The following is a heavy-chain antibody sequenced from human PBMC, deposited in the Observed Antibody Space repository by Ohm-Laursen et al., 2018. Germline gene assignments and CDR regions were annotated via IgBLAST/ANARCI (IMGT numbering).Heavy chain of an antibody. J-gene: IGHJ4*02. D-gene: IGHD4-23*01. CDR1: GYTFTGYY. CDR3: ARDIYGGNSFDY. Sequence: SSVKVSCKASGYTFTGYYMYWVRQAPGQGLEWMGWINPNSDGTTSAQKFQGRVTMTRDTSISTAYMELSRLTSDDTAVYYCARDIYGGNSFDYWGQGTLVTVSS. V-gene: IGHV1-2*02. CDR2: INPNSDGT.